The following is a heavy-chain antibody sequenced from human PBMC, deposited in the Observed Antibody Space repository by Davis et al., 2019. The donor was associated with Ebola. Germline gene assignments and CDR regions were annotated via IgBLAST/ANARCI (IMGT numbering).Heavy chain of an antibody. CDR2: IRTKAYNYAT. J-gene: IGHJ4*02. D-gene: IGHD3-10*01. Sequence: GGSLRLSCAASGFNFSASTMQWVRQASGKGLEWVGRIRTKAYNYATVYAASVRGRFTISRDDSKNMMYLQMNSLKIEDTAVYYCTTRGFDYWGQGTLVAVSS. V-gene: IGHV3-73*01. CDR1: GFNFSAST. CDR3: TTRGFDY.